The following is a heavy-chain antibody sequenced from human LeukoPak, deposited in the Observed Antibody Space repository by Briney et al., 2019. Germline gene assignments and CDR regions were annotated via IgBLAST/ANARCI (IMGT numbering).Heavy chain of an antibody. CDR1: GFTFSSYG. CDR2: IRYDGSNK. V-gene: IGHV3-30*02. D-gene: IGHD3-10*01. CDR3: AKDPYGSGSREDY. J-gene: IGHJ4*02. Sequence: GGSLRLSRAASGFTFSSYGMHWVRQAPGKGLEWVAFIRYDGSNKYYADSVKGRFTISRDNSKNTLYLQMNSLRAEDTAVYYCAKDPYGSGSREDYWGQGTLVTVSS.